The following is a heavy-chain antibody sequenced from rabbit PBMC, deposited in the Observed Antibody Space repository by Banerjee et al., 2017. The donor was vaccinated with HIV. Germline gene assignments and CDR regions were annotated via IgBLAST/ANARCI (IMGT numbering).Heavy chain of an antibody. CDR1: GFSFSSSYW. J-gene: IGHJ4*01. Sequence: QEQLEESGGDLVKPEGSLTLTCTASGFSFSSSYWICWVRQAPGKGLELIACINTSSGNTVYASWAKGRFTISKTSSTTVTLQMTSLTAADTATYFCARDLAGAIGWNYNLWGQGTLVTVS. V-gene: IGHV1S45*01. CDR3: ARDLAGAIGWNYNL. D-gene: IGHD4-1*01. CDR2: INTSSGNT.